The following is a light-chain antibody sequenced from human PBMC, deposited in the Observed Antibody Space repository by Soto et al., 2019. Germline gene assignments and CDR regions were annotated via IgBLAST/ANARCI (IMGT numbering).Light chain of an antibody. Sequence: ALTQPASVSGSPGQSITIPCTGTSSDVGGYNYVSWYQQYPGKAPKLMIYEVSNRPSGVSNRFSGSKSGNTASLTISGLQAEDEADYYCSSYTSSSTYVFGTGTKITVL. J-gene: IGLJ1*01. CDR1: SSDVGGYNY. V-gene: IGLV2-14*01. CDR3: SSYTSSSTYV. CDR2: EVS.